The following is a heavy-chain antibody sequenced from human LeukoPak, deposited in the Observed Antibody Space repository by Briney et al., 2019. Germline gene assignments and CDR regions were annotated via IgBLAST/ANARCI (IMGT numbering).Heavy chain of an antibody. V-gene: IGHV3-23*01. CDR2: ISGSGGST. D-gene: IGHD2-15*01. Sequence: PVGSLRLSCAASGFTFSSYAMSWVRQAPGKGLEWVSAISGSGGSTYYADSVKGRFTISRDNSKNTLYLQMNSLRAEDTAVYYCAKEYCSGGSCYSPYTMELDPWGQGTLVTVSS. CDR3: AKEYCSGGSCYSPYTMELDP. CDR1: GFTFSSYA. J-gene: IGHJ5*02.